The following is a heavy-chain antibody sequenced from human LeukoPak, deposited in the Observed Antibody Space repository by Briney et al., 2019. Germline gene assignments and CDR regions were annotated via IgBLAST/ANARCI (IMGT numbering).Heavy chain of an antibody. D-gene: IGHD2-2*01. Sequence: GGSPRLSCAASGFTFSSYAMSWVRQAPGKGLEWVSAISGSGGSTYYADSVKGRFTISRDNSKNTLYLQMNSLRAEDTAVYYCAKEGLYCSSTSCYSYYFDYWGQGTLVTVSS. V-gene: IGHV3-23*01. CDR1: GFTFSSYA. CDR2: ISGSGGST. CDR3: AKEGLYCSSTSCYSYYFDY. J-gene: IGHJ4*02.